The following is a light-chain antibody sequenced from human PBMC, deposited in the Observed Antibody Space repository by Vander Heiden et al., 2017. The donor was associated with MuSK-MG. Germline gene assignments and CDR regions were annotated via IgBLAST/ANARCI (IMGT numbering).Light chain of an antibody. J-gene: IGLJ1*01. CDR1: SSDVGGYNY. CDR3: SSYTSSSTLYV. CDR2: DVS. Sequence: QSALTQPASVSGSPGQSITISCTGTSSDVGGYNYVSWYQQHPGKAPKLMSYDVSNRPSGVSNRFSGSKSGNTASLTISGLQAEDEADYYCSSYTSSSTLYVFGTGTKVNV. V-gene: IGLV2-14*01.